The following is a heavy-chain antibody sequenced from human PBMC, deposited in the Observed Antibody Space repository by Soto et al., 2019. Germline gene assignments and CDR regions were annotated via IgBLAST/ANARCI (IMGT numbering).Heavy chain of an antibody. CDR1: GFTFSNFW. Sequence: PGGSLRLSCAGSGFTFSNFWMHWVRQAPGKGLVWVSGLSGSGTSTYYADSVKGRFTISRDISRDTLFLQMNRLTADDTAVYYCAKATTNGGWFNPFDSWGQGALVTVSA. V-gene: IGHV3-23*01. CDR2: LSGSGTST. J-gene: IGHJ4*02. D-gene: IGHD6-19*01. CDR3: AKATTNGGWFNPFDS.